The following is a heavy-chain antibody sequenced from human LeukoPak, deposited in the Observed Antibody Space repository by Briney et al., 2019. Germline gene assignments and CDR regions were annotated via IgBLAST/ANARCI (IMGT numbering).Heavy chain of an antibody. Sequence: PSETLSLTCAVYGGSFSGYYWSWVRQPPGKGLEWIGEINHSGSTNYNPSLKSRVTISVDTSKNQFSLKLSSVTAADTAVYYCARTPAAAGTPTHDYWGQGTLVTASS. J-gene: IGHJ4*02. CDR3: ARTPAAAGTPTHDY. CDR2: INHSGST. V-gene: IGHV4-34*01. CDR1: GGSFSGYY. D-gene: IGHD6-13*01.